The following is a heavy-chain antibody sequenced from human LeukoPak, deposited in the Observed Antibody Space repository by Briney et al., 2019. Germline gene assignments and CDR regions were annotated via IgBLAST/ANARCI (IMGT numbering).Heavy chain of an antibody. CDR2: ISSSGSTI. Sequence: GGSLRLYFAASGFTFSSYEMNWVRQAPGKGLEWVSYISSSGSTIYYADSVKGRFTISRDNAKNSLYLQMNSLRAEDTAVYYCAELGLTMIGGVWGKGTTVTISS. J-gene: IGHJ6*04. CDR3: AELGLTMIGGV. CDR1: GFTFSSYE. D-gene: IGHD3-10*02. V-gene: IGHV3-48*03.